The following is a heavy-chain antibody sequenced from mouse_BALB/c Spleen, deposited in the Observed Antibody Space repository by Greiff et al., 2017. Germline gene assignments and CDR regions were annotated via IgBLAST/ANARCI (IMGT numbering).Heavy chain of an antibody. D-gene: IGHD3-3*01. Sequence: EFQLQQSGAELVKPGASVKLSCTASGFNIKDTYMHWVKQRPEQGLEWIGRIDPANGNTKYDPKFQGKATITADTSSNTAYLQLSSLTSEDTAVYYCARGGDPYAMDYWGQGTSVTVSS. V-gene: IGHV14-3*02. CDR2: IDPANGNT. J-gene: IGHJ4*01. CDR3: ARGGDPYAMDY. CDR1: GFNIKDTY.